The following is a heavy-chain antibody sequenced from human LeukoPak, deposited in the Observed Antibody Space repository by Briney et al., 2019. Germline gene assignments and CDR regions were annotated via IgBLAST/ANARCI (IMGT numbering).Heavy chain of an antibody. J-gene: IGHJ4*02. Sequence: GGSPRLSCAASGFTFDDYAMHWVRQAPGKGLEWVSGISWNSGSIGYADSVKGRFTISRDNAKNSLYLQMNSLRAEDTALYYCAKDVQYSYGAAIDYWGQGTPVTVSS. CDR1: GFTFDDYA. CDR2: ISWNSGSI. CDR3: AKDVQYSYGAAIDY. V-gene: IGHV3-9*01. D-gene: IGHD5-18*01.